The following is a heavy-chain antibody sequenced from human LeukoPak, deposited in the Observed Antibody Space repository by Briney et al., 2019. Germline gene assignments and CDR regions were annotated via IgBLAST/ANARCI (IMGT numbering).Heavy chain of an antibody. CDR3: TRADGLVAPPSHLYSYYGMDV. CDR2: IRSKAYGGTT. Sequence: GGSLRLSCTASGFTFGDYAMSWFRQAPGKGLEWVGFIRSKAYGGTTEYAASVKGRFTISRDDSKSIAYLQMNSLKTEDTAVYYCTRADGLVAPPSHLYSYYGMDVWGQGTTVTVSS. CDR1: GFTFGDYA. D-gene: IGHD3/OR15-3a*01. V-gene: IGHV3-49*03. J-gene: IGHJ6*02.